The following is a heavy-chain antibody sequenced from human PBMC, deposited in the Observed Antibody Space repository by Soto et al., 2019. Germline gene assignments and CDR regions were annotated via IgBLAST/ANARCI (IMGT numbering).Heavy chain of an antibody. V-gene: IGHV1-3*01. D-gene: IGHD7-27*01. CDR3: ARLSGSLVAPWGAAY. Sequence: GASVKVSCKGSGYTFTIYAMHWVRQAPGQRLEWMGWINAGNGNTKYSQKFQGRVTITRDTSASTAYMELSSLRSEDTAVYYCARLSGSLVAPWGAAYWGQGTLVTVSS. CDR1: GYTFTIYA. CDR2: INAGNGNT. J-gene: IGHJ4*02.